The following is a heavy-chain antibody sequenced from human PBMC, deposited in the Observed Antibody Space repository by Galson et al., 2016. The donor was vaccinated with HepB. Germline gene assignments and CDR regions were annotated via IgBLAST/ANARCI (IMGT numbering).Heavy chain of an antibody. CDR1: GFTFIDYY. V-gene: IGHV1-2*02. D-gene: IGHD1-1*01. J-gene: IGHJ3*01. CDR2: INPAIGTT. Sequence: QSGAEVKKPGPSVKVSCKASGFTFIDYYLHWMRQAPGQGLEWIGWINPAIGTTNYAQKFRDRVTLTSDTSITTGYMEVRGLTSDDMALYYCARADWKEGGALNLWGQGTLVTVSS. CDR3: ARADWKEGGALNL.